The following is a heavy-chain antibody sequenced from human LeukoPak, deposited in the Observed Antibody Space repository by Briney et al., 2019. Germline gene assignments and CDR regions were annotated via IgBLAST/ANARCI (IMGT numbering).Heavy chain of an antibody. CDR2: INGGGGTT. Sequence: PGGSLRLSCAASGFTFSSNAVTWVRQAPGKGLEWVSTINGGGGTTFYADSVKGRFTISRDNSKNTVYLQMNSLRAEDTAVYYCARVYDFWSGSLDRVAFDIWGQGTTVTVSS. V-gene: IGHV3-23*01. J-gene: IGHJ3*02. D-gene: IGHD3-3*01. CDR1: GFTFSSNA. CDR3: ARVYDFWSGSLDRVAFDI.